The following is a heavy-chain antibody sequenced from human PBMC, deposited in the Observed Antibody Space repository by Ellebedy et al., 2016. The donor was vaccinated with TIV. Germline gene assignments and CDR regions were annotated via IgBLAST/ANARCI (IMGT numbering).Heavy chain of an antibody. CDR3: ARQGSDGMDV. CDR1: GHSFSNYW. J-gene: IGHJ6*02. D-gene: IGHD2-15*01. CDR2: IYPSDSDT. V-gene: IGHV5-51*01. Sequence: PGGSLRLSCKGSGHSFSNYWIAWVRQLPGKGPEWMGIIYPSDSDTSYSPSLQGQVTISADRSINTAYLQWSSLKASDTAIYDCARQGSDGMDVWGQGTTVTVS.